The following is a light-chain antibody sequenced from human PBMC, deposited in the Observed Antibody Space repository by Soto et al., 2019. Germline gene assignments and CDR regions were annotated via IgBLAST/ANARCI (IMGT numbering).Light chain of an antibody. CDR2: GAT. Sequence: EVVMTQSPATLSVSAGERATLSCRASQTVSDNLGWYQQKPGQPPRLLIYGATTRATGIPARFSGSGSGTEFTLTISSLQSEDFAVYYCQQYNNWPLTFGGGTKVDTK. CDR1: QTVSDN. V-gene: IGKV3D-15*01. J-gene: IGKJ4*01. CDR3: QQYNNWPLT.